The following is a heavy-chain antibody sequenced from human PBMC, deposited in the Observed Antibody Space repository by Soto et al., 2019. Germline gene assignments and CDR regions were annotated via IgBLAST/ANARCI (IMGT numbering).Heavy chain of an antibody. J-gene: IGHJ6*02. CDR2: ISGSGGST. V-gene: IGHV3-23*01. D-gene: IGHD3-3*01. CDR3: AARYYDFWSGSPGMDV. Sequence: GGSLRLSCAASGFTFSSYAMSWVRQAPGKGLEWVSAISGSGGSTYYADSVKGRFTISRDNSKNTLYLQMNSLRAEDTAVYYCAARYYDFWSGSPGMDVWGQGTTVTVSS. CDR1: GFTFSSYA.